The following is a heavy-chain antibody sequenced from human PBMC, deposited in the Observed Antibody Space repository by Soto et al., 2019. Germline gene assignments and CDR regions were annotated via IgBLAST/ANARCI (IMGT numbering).Heavy chain of an antibody. CDR1: GVSISRGVYY. V-gene: IGHV4-31*03. J-gene: IGHJ4*02. CDR2: IFYSGNT. Sequence: QVHLQQSGPGLVKPSQTLSLTCTVSGVSISRGVYYWSWIRQHPGEGLEWIGYIFYSGNTYYSPSLKSRVTISLDTSKNQFSLKLSSVTAADTAVYYCASVGWSNSSYYFDSWGQGSLVTVSP. CDR3: ASVGWSNSSYYFDS. D-gene: IGHD3-16*01.